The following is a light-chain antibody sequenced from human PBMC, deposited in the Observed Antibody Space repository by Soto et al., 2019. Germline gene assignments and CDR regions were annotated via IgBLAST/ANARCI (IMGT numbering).Light chain of an antibody. CDR1: SSDVGGYTY. Sequence: QSVLTQPASVSGSPGQSITISCTGTSSDVGGYTYVSWYQHHPGKAPKLMIYEVSNRPSGVSNRFSGSKSGNTASLTISGLQAEDEADYYCCSYATSSPYVFGTGTKLTVL. CDR2: EVS. CDR3: CSYATSSPYV. V-gene: IGLV2-14*01. J-gene: IGLJ1*01.